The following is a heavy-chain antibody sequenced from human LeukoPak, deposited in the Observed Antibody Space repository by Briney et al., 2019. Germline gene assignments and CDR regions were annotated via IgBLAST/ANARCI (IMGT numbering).Heavy chain of an antibody. J-gene: IGHJ6*03. Sequence: SETLSLTCTVSGGSISSSSYYWGWIRQPPGKGLEWIGSIYYSGSTYYNPSLKSRVTISVDTSKNQFSLKLSSVTAADTAVYYCARRSSGWSTWHYSYYYYMDVWGKGTTVTISS. CDR3: ARRSSGWSTWHYSYYYYMDV. D-gene: IGHD6-19*01. CDR2: IYYSGST. CDR1: GGSISSSSYY. V-gene: IGHV4-39*01.